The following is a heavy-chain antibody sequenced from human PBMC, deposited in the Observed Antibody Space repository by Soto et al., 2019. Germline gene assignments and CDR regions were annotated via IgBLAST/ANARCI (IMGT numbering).Heavy chain of an antibody. D-gene: IGHD4-17*01. V-gene: IGHV3-21*01. CDR1: GFTFSDYS. CDR3: VRGPRKDYGDYVLYYYYGMDV. CDR2: IGSSITSS. Sequence: EVQLVESGGGLVKPGGSLRLSCAASGFTFSDYSINWVRQAPGKGLVWVSSIGSSITSSYYADSVEGRFTISRDNARNTLFPQMNSMGVEAAGVYYCVRGPRKDYGDYVLYYYYGMDVWGQGTTVTVSS. J-gene: IGHJ6*02.